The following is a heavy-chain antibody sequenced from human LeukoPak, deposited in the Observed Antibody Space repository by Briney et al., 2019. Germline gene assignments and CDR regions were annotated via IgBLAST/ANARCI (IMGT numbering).Heavy chain of an antibody. V-gene: IGHV3-23*01. Sequence: GGSLRLSCVASGFTFSTYAMSWVRQAPGKGLEWVSSISGSADSIYYADSVKGRFTISRDNSKNTLCLQMNSLRAEDTTVYYCAKMDRSTYYYSSFDYWGHGTLVTVSS. J-gene: IGHJ4*01. CDR1: GFTFSTYA. CDR3: AKMDRSTYYYSSFDY. D-gene: IGHD3-22*01. CDR2: ISGSADSI.